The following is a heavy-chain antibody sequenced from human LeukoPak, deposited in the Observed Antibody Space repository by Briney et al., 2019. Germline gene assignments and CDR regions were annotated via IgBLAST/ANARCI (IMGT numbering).Heavy chain of an antibody. CDR3: AKRGVVIRVFLVGFHKEAYYFDS. V-gene: IGHV3-23*01. Sequence: GGSLRLSCAVSGITISNYGMSWVRQAPGKGLEWVAGLSGSGGGTNYADSVQGRFTISRDNPKNTLYLQMNSLRAEDTAVYFCAKRGVVIRVFLVGFHKEAYYFDSWGQGALVTVSS. J-gene: IGHJ4*02. CDR2: LSGSGGGT. CDR1: GITISNYG. D-gene: IGHD3-10*01.